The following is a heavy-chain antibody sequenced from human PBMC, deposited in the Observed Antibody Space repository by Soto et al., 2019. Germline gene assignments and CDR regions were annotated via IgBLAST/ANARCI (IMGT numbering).Heavy chain of an antibody. Sequence: PGESLKISCKASGFSFTTYWIAWVRQMPGKGLEWVGIINPGDFDFDTRYSPSFQGQVTISADRSTSTAYLQWSSLKASDTAMYYCARHEQFGYTYCGMDVWGQGTTVTVSS. J-gene: IGHJ6*02. CDR3: ARHEQFGYTYCGMDV. CDR2: INPGDFDFDT. V-gene: IGHV5-51*01. CDR1: GFSFTTYW. D-gene: IGHD5-12*01.